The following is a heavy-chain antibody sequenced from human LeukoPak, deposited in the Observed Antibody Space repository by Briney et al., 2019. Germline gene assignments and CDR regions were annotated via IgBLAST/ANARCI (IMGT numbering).Heavy chain of an antibody. J-gene: IGHJ5*02. CDR2: INPNSGGT. CDR3: ARDSARKQWLVGQSHPRKYNWFDP. D-gene: IGHD6-19*01. CDR1: GYTLTELS. Sequence: ASVKVSCKVSGYTLTELSMHWVRQAPGQGLEWMGWINPNSGGTNYAQKFQGRVTMTRDTSISTAYMELSRLRSDDTAVYYCARDSARKQWLVGQSHPRKYNWFDPWGQGTLVTVSS. V-gene: IGHV1-2*02.